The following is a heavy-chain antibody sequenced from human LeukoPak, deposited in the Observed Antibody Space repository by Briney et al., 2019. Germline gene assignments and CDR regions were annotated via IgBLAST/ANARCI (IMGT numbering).Heavy chain of an antibody. V-gene: IGHV3-33*01. D-gene: IGHD5/OR15-5a*01. CDR1: GFTFSSYG. CDR2: MWYDGSNK. Sequence: PGRSLRLSCAASGFTFSSYGMHWVRQAPGKGLEWVAVMWYDGSNKYYADSVKGRFTISRDNSKNTLYLQMDSLRAEDTAVYYCARDSALYAGAFDIWGQGTMVTVSS. J-gene: IGHJ3*02. CDR3: ARDSALYAGAFDI.